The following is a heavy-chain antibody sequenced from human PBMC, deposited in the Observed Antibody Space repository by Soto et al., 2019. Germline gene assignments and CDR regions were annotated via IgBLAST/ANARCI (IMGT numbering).Heavy chain of an antibody. CDR3: ARDNGMAGSFDP. J-gene: IGHJ5*02. D-gene: IGHD2-8*01. Sequence: GGSLRLSCAASGFTFSSYSMNGVRQAPGKGLEWISYITGSSATIYYADSVNGRFTISRDNAKNSLYLQMNSLRDEDTAIYFCARDNGMAGSFDPWGQGTLVTVSS. CDR1: GFTFSSYS. V-gene: IGHV3-48*02. CDR2: ITGSSATI.